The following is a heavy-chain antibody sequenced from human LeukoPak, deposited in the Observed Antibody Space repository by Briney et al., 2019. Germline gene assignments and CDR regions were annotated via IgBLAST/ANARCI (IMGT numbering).Heavy chain of an antibody. CDR2: IYDSGST. CDR3: ARGGRAVASNWFDP. J-gene: IGHJ5*02. CDR1: GGSISGYY. V-gene: IGHV4-59*01. Sequence: SETLSLTCTVSGGSISGYYWSWIRQPPGKGLEWIGYIYDSGSTNYNPSLKSRVTISVDTSKNQFSLKLSSVTAADAAVYYCARGGRAVASNWFDPWGQGTLVTVSS. D-gene: IGHD6-19*01.